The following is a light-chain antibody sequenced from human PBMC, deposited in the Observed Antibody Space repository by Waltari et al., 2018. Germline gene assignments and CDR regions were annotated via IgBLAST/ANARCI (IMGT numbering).Light chain of an antibody. Sequence: QSALTQPASVSGSPGQSITFSCTGTTNDVGGYDRVSLYQHHPGKAPKLIIYEGTKRPSGLSDRFSGSRSGNTASLTSSGLESDDEADYYCDSFAGNHTYVFGSGTCVSVL. J-gene: IGLJ1*01. CDR2: EGT. CDR1: TNDVGGYDR. V-gene: IGLV2-23*01. CDR3: DSFAGNHTYV.